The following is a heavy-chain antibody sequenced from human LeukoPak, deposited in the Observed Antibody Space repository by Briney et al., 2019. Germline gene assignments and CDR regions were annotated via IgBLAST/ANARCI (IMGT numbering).Heavy chain of an antibody. V-gene: IGHV3-48*01. CDR3: AGYGAYPY. CDR1: GFTVNTYD. CDR2: FGISGTI. Sequence: GGSLRLTCAASGFTVNTYDMHWVRQAPGEGPEWIAYFGISGTIYYADSVRGRFTISRDNAKNSLFLQMNSLRVDDTAIYYCAGYGAYPYCGQGTPVTVSS. J-gene: IGHJ4*02. D-gene: IGHD4-17*01.